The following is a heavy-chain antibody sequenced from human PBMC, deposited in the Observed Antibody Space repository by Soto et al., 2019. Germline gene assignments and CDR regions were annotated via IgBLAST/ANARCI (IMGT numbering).Heavy chain of an antibody. J-gene: IGHJ6*03. Sequence: PSETLSLTCTVSGGSISSGDYYWSWIRQPPGKGLEWIANIYYSGSTYYNPSLKSRLTIPLDTPKHQFSLKLSSVTAADTAVYYCARIMIGGIVTYYMDVWGKGTTVTVSS. CDR2: IYYSGST. V-gene: IGHV4-30-4*01. D-gene: IGHD3-16*01. CDR1: GGSISSGDYY. CDR3: ARIMIGGIVTYYMDV.